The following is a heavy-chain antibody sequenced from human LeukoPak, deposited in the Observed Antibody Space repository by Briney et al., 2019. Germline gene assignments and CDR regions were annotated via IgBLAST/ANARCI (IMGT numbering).Heavy chain of an antibody. Sequence: ASVRVSCKASGYTFTSYDINWLRQATGQGLEWMGWMNPNSGNTGYAQKFQGRVTMTRNTSISTAYMELSSLRSEDTAVYYCARADWDAPMDVWGKGTTVTVSS. J-gene: IGHJ6*04. D-gene: IGHD1-1*01. CDR1: GYTFTSYD. CDR3: ARADWDAPMDV. CDR2: MNPNSGNT. V-gene: IGHV1-8*01.